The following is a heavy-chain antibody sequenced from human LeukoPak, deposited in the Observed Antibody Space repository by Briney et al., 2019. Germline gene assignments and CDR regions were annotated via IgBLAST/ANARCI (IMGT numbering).Heavy chain of an antibody. CDR3: ARDGGYSSSSLFFQFNWFDP. J-gene: IGHJ5*02. CDR1: GGSISSGGYS. CDR2: IYFSGST. V-gene: IGHV4-31*03. Sequence: PSQTLSLTCTVSGGSISSGGYSWNWIRQHPGKGLEWIGYIYFSGSTYYNPSLKSRVTISADTSKNQFSLGLSSVTAADTAVYHCARDGGYSSSSLFFQFNWFDPWGQGTLVTVSS. D-gene: IGHD6-6*01.